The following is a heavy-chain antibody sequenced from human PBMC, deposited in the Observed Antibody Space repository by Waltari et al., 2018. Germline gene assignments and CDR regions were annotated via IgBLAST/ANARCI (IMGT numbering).Heavy chain of an antibody. V-gene: IGHV3-7*03. Sequence: EVQLVELGGGLFQPGGSLRPSCTTPGFTFIDSWVSWGRQAPGKGLEWLANISPDVSEKYYVDSVRGRFTISRDNAKNSLYLQMNSLRTEDTAVYFCARDKSGSMDVWGQGTTVTVSS. D-gene: IGHD3-10*01. CDR3: ARDKSGSMDV. CDR1: GFTFIDSW. CDR2: ISPDVSEK. J-gene: IGHJ6*02.